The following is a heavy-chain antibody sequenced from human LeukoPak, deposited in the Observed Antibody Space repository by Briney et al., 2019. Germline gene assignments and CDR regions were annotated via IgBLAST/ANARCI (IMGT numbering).Heavy chain of an antibody. CDR1: GFTFSSYW. Sequence: GGSLRLSCAASGFTFSSYWMSWVRQAPGKGLEWVANIKQDGSEKYYVDSVKGRFTISRDNAKNSLYLQMNSLRAEDTAVYYCARSTPYDILTGYYLVPAPFDYWGQGTLVTVSS. CDR2: IKQDGSEK. D-gene: IGHD3-9*01. J-gene: IGHJ4*02. V-gene: IGHV3-7*01. CDR3: ARSTPYDILTGYYLVPAPFDY.